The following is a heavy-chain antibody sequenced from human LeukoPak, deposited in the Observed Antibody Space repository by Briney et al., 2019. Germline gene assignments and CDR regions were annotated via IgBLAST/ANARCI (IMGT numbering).Heavy chain of an antibody. Sequence: PSETLSLTWTVSSDSFNYVAFYLAWIRQPPGKGLEYIGNVYYTGSTYYNPSLKSRATISLDTSENHFSLSLSSVTAADTAVYYCVRATGRPRLAFDLWGRGTGVTVSS. D-gene: IGHD4-17*01. V-gene: IGHV4-39*02. CDR1: SDSFNYVAFY. J-gene: IGHJ3*01. CDR3: VRATGRPRLAFDL. CDR2: VYYTGST.